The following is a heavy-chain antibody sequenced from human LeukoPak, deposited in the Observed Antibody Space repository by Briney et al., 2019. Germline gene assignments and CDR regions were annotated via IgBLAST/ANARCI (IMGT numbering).Heavy chain of an antibody. Sequence: PSETLSLTCTVSGGSISSSSYYWGWIRQPPGKGLQWIGNIYYTGSAYYNPSLKSRVTISVDTSKNQFSLKLSSVTAADTAVYYCARGALETYYDSSGYYSYNWFDPWGQGTLVTVSS. CDR3: ARGALETYYDSSGYYSYNWFDP. D-gene: IGHD3-22*01. V-gene: IGHV4-39*07. J-gene: IGHJ5*02. CDR1: GGSISSSSYY. CDR2: IYYTGSA.